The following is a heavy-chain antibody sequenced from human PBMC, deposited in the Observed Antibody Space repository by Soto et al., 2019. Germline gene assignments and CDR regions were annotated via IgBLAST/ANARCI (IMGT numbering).Heavy chain of an antibody. CDR3: AREVRTGNIDS. J-gene: IGHJ4*02. V-gene: IGHV4-30-2*01. D-gene: IGHD1-1*01. CDR1: GDSISSGGHS. Sequence: PSETLSLTCAVSGDSISSGGHSWSWLRQPPGKGLEWIGYIYHTGSAYYNPSLKSRVTISVDRFKNQFSLKVSSVTAADTAVYYCAREVRTGNIDSWGQGTLVTVSS. CDR2: IYHTGSA.